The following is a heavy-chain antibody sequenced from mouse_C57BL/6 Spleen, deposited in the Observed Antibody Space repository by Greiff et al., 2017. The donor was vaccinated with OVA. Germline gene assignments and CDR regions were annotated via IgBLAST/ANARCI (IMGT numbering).Heavy chain of an antibody. CDR1: GYAFSSSW. Sequence: VQRVESGPELVKPGASVKISCKASGYAFSSSWMNWVKQRPGKGLEWIGRIYPGDGDTNYNGKFKGKATLTADKSSSTAYMQLSSLTSEDSAVYFCARYYYDYDPFDYWGQGTTLTVSS. CDR3: ARYYYDYDPFDY. J-gene: IGHJ2*01. V-gene: IGHV1-82*01. CDR2: IYPGDGDT. D-gene: IGHD2-4*01.